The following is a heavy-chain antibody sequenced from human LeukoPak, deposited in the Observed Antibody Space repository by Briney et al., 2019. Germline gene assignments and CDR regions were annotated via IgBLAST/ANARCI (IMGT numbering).Heavy chain of an antibody. CDR3: ARPGCGGNCYYRMDV. D-gene: IGHD2-21*01. Sequence: GGSLRLTCAASGFTFSSYAMTWVRQAPGKGLEWISAVSYDITRTFYADSVKGRFAISRDNSRNTLFLQMNSLRADDTAVYYCARPGCGGNCYYRMDVWGKGTTVTVSS. CDR1: GFTFSSYA. CDR2: VSYDITRT. J-gene: IGHJ6*04. V-gene: IGHV3-23*01.